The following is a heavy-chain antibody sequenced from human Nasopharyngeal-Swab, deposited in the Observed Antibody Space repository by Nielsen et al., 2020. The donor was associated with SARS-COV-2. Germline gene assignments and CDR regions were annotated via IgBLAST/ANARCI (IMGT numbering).Heavy chain of an antibody. CDR3: ARGGGEHSSGWIRNFQH. J-gene: IGHJ1*01. V-gene: IGHV1-69*06. Sequence: SVKVSCKASGGTFSSYAISWVRQAPGQGLEWMGGIIPIFGTTNYAQKFQGRVTITADKSTSTAYMELSSLRSGDTAVYYCARGGGEHSSGWIRNFQHWGQGTLVTVSS. D-gene: IGHD6-19*01. CDR2: IIPIFGTT. CDR1: GGTFSSYA.